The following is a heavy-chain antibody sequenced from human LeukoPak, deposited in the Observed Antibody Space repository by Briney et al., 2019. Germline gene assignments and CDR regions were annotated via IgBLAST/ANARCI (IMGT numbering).Heavy chain of an antibody. V-gene: IGHV3-23*01. CDR2: ISGSGGNT. CDR3: AITPTASTAQGSVLLGRPREPSYNWFDP. D-gene: IGHD2-15*01. J-gene: IGHJ5*02. CDR1: GLTFSSYA. Sequence: GGSLRLSCAASGLTFSSYAMSWVRQAPGKGLEWVSDISGSGGNTYYADSVKGRFTISRDNSKNTLYLQMNSLRAEDTDVYYCAITPTASTAQGSVLLGRPREPSYNWFDPWGQGTLVTVSS.